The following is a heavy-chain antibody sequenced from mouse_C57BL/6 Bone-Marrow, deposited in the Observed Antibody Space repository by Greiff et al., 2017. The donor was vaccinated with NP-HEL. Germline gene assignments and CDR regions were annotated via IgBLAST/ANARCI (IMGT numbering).Heavy chain of an antibody. CDR2: ISSGGSYT. J-gene: IGHJ1*03. CDR1: GFTFSSYG. V-gene: IGHV5-6*01. CDR3: ARQYYGSSPHWYFDV. Sequence: EVQRVESGGDLVKPGGSLKLSCAASGFTFSSYGMSWVRQTPDKRLEWVATISSGGSYTYYPDSVKGRFTISRDNAKNTLYLQMSSLKSEDTAMYYCARQYYGSSPHWYFDVWGTGTTVTVSS. D-gene: IGHD1-1*01.